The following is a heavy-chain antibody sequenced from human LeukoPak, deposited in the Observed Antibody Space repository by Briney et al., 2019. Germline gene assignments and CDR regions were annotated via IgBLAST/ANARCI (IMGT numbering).Heavy chain of an antibody. CDR1: GFTFSSYA. Sequence: PGGSLRLSCAASGFTFSSYAMHWVRQAPGKGLEWVAVISYDGSNKYYADSVKGRFTISRDNSKNTLYLQMNSLRAEDTAVYYCARDLAWGAYWGQGTLVTVSS. V-gene: IGHV3-30-3*01. J-gene: IGHJ4*02. D-gene: IGHD4/OR15-4a*01. CDR2: ISYDGSNK. CDR3: ARDLAWGAY.